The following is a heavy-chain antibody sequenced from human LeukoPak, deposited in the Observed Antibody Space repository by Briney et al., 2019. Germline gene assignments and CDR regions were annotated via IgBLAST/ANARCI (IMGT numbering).Heavy chain of an antibody. CDR3: AKDPHQYYYDSSSYSI. V-gene: IGHV3-23*01. Sequence: GGSLRLSCAASGFTFSNYAMSWVRQAPGKGLEWVSTISGSGGSTYYADSVKGQFTVSRDNSKNTLYLQMNSLRAEDTAVYYCAKDPHQYYYDSSSYSIWGQGTMVTVSS. CDR2: ISGSGGST. CDR1: GFTFSNYA. J-gene: IGHJ3*02. D-gene: IGHD3-22*01.